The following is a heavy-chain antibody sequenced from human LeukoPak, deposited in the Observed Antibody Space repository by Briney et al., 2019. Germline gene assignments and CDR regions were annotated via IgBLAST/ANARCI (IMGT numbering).Heavy chain of an antibody. CDR1: GYTFSSYG. CDR3: ARDEDWLVDY. V-gene: IGHV1-18*01. Sequence: ASVKVSCKASGYTFSSYGISWVRHAPGQGPEWMGWISAYNGNTRYAQKFQGRVTMTTDTSTSTVYMELRSLRYDDTAVYYCARDEDWLVDYWGQGTLVTVSS. CDR2: ISAYNGNT. J-gene: IGHJ4*02. D-gene: IGHD6-19*01.